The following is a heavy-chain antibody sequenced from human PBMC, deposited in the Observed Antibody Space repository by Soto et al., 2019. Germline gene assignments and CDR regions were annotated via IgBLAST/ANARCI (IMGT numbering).Heavy chain of an antibody. D-gene: IGHD6-13*01. V-gene: IGHV1-69*06. CDR3: SRDRSRGYSRSWYSSSLLPYYYYYGMDV. J-gene: IGHJ6*02. CDR2: IIPIIGSA. Sequence: SVKNSCKATGGTFCSYSISWVRHAPGRELEGMGGIIPIIGSANYAQQFQGRDTIIADKSTSTAYIELSTLISEATAVIYYSRDRSRGYSRSWYSSSLLPYYYYYGMDVWGQGPTVTFSS. CDR1: GGTFCSYS.